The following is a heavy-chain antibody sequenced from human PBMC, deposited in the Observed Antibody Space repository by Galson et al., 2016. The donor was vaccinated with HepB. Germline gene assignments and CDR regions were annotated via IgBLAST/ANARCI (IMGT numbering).Heavy chain of an antibody. D-gene: IGHD3-22*01. CDR1: GFTVSSNY. J-gene: IGHJ4*02. Sequence: SLRLSCAASGFTVSSNYMNWVRQAPGKGLQWVSVIYSGGNTFYTDSVKGRFTVSRDDRKNTLYLRMNDLRAEDTAVYYCATSIGYYDSSGTPRAFDNWGQGTLVTVSS. CDR2: IYSGGNT. V-gene: IGHV3-53*01. CDR3: ATSIGYYDSSGTPRAFDN.